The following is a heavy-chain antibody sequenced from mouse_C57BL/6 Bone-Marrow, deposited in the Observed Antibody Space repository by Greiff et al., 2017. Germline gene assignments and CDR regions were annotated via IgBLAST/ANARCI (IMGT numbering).Heavy chain of an antibody. V-gene: IGHV1-54*01. J-gene: IGHJ3*01. D-gene: IGHD1-1*01. CDR3: ARLNYGSSYASFAY. Sequence: VLLVESGAELVRPGTSVKVSCKASGYAFTNYLIEWVKQRPGQGLEWIGVINPGSGGTNYNEKFKGKATLTADKSSSTAYMQLSSLTSEDSAVYFGARLNYGSSYASFAYWGQGTLVTVSA. CDR1: GYAFTNYL. CDR2: INPGSGGT.